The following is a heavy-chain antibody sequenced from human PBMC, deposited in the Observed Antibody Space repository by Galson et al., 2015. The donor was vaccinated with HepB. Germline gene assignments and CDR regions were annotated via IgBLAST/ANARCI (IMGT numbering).Heavy chain of an antibody. CDR1: GYTFTSYA. J-gene: IGHJ4*02. CDR2: INAGNGNT. Sequence: SVKVSCKASGYTFTSYAMHWVRQAPGQRLEWMGWINAGNGNTKYSQKFQGRVTITRDTSAGTAYMELSSLRSEDTAVYYCARASWDSSGYYFDYWGQGTLVTVSS. CDR3: ARASWDSSGYYFDY. D-gene: IGHD3-22*01. V-gene: IGHV1-3*01.